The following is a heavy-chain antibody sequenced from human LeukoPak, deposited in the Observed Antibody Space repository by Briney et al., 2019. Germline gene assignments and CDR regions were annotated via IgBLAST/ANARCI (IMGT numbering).Heavy chain of an antibody. V-gene: IGHV4-38-2*02. Sequence: PSETLSLTCTVSGYSISSGYYWGWIRQPPGKGLEWIGSIYHSGSTYYNPSLKSRVTISVDTSKNQFSLKLSSVTAADTAVYYCARVYDYVWGSYRYSYYFDYWGQGTLVTVSS. D-gene: IGHD3-16*02. CDR3: ARVYDYVWGSYRYSYYFDY. CDR1: GYSISSGYY. J-gene: IGHJ4*02. CDR2: IYHSGST.